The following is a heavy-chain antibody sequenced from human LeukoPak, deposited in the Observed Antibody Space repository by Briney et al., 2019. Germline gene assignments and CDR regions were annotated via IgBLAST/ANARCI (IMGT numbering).Heavy chain of an antibody. CDR3: AKDPGAYYYEMGFDY. J-gene: IGHJ4*02. V-gene: IGHV3-23*01. CDR1: GFTFSSYA. D-gene: IGHD3-22*01. CDR2: ISGSGGST. Sequence: GGSLRLSCAASGFTFSSYAMSWVRQAPGKGLEWVSAISGSGGSTYYADSVKGRFTISRDNSKNTLYLQMNSLRAEDTAVYYCAKDPGAYYYEMGFDYWGQGTLVTVSS.